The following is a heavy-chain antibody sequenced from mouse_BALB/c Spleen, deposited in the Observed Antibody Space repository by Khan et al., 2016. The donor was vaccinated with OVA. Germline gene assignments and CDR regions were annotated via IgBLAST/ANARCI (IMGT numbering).Heavy chain of an antibody. V-gene: IGHV9-3-1*01. CDR3: ARVGYNGTMDC. Sequence: QVQLKQSGPELKKPGETVQISCKASGFTFTNYGMNWVKQAPGKGLKWMGWINTYTGKPTFADDFKGRFAFSLETSASTAYLQINSLKNEDTATYFGARVGYNGTMDCWGQGTSVTVSS. J-gene: IGHJ4*01. CDR2: INTYTGKP. D-gene: IGHD2-14*01. CDR1: GFTFTNYG.